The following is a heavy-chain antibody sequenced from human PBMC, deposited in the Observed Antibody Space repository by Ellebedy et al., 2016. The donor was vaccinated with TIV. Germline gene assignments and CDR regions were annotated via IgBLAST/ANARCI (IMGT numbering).Heavy chain of an antibody. V-gene: IGHV3-72*01. Sequence: GESLKISXAASGFTFTDYYMDWVRQTPGKGLEWVGRSRTKTNGYSTEYAASVKGRFTISRDGSMSSLFLQMNSLRTEDTAVYYCTRGGHGYSSGWLGDWGQGTLVTVSS. CDR1: GFTFTDYY. D-gene: IGHD6-19*01. CDR2: SRTKTNGYST. J-gene: IGHJ4*02. CDR3: TRGGHGYSSGWLGD.